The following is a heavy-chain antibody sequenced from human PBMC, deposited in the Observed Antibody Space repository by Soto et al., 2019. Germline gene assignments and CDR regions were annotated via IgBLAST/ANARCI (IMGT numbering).Heavy chain of an antibody. Sequence: GGSLRLSCAASGFTFSSYGMHWVRQAPGKGLEWVAVISYDGSNKYFADSLKGRFTISRDISKNTLYLQMNSLRAEDTAVYYCAKDSPFLDVWGQGTTVTVSS. CDR2: ISYDGSNK. V-gene: IGHV3-30*18. D-gene: IGHD2-21*01. J-gene: IGHJ6*02. CDR1: GFTFSSYG. CDR3: AKDSPFLDV.